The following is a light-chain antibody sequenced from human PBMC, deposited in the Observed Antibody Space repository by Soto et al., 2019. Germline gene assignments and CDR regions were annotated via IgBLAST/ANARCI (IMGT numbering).Light chain of an antibody. CDR3: SSYVGSNNLV. CDR1: SSDVGGYNY. V-gene: IGLV2-8*01. Sequence: QSALTQPPSASGSPGQSVTISCTGTSSDVGGYNYVSWHQQHPGKAPKVMIYEVSKRPSGVPDRFSGSKSGNTASLTVSGLQAEDEADYYCSSYVGSNNLVFGGGTKVTVL. CDR2: EVS. J-gene: IGLJ3*02.